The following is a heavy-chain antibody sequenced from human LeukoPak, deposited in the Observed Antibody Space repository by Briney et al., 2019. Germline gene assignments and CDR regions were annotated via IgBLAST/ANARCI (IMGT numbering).Heavy chain of an antibody. J-gene: IGHJ4*02. D-gene: IGHD1-7*01. CDR1: GDSISSFY. Sequence: SETLSLTCTVSGDSISSFYLSWIRQPPGKGLEWIGYIYTSGSTHYNPSLKSRVTISVDTSKNHISLTLSSVTAADTAVYYCARHDYSWNYKYWGQGTLVTVSS. V-gene: IGHV4-4*09. CDR3: ARHDYSWNYKY. CDR2: IYTSGST.